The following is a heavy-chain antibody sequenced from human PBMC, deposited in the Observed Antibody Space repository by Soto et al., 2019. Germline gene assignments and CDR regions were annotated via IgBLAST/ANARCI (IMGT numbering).Heavy chain of an antibody. CDR1: GFPFSHYA. V-gene: IGHV3-23*01. CDR2: ISGSGDSA. Sequence: GGSLRLSCTASGFPFSHYAMNWVRQGPGTRLEWVADISGSGDSARYADPVRGRFTISRDNSRDTLYLQMNSLRAEDTAVYYCARGSEYSYGYHYYGMDVWGQGTTVTVSS. D-gene: IGHD5-18*01. CDR3: ARGSEYSYGYHYYGMDV. J-gene: IGHJ6*02.